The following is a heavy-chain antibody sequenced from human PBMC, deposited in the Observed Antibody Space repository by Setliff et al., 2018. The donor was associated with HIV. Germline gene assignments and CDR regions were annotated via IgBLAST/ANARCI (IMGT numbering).Heavy chain of an antibody. CDR1: GYTFTGYY. CDR3: ARGLGGGPEGADYMDV. J-gene: IGHJ6*03. V-gene: IGHV1-2*02. CDR2: INPNSGGT. Sequence: ASVKVSCKASGYTFTGYYIHWVRQAPGQGLEWMGWINPNSGGTNYAQKFQGRVTMTRDTSISTAYMELRRLRSDDTAVYYCARGLGGGPEGADYMDVWGTGTTVTVSS. D-gene: IGHD2-15*01.